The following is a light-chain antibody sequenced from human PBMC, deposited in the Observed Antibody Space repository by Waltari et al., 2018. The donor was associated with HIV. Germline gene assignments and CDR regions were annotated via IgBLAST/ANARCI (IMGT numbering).Light chain of an antibody. Sequence: QSVLTQSPSASGTPGQRVTLSCSGGSSNIGNHGVDWYQQFPGTAPKLLIYSNNPRPSGVPDRFSGSKSGTSASLAISGLQSEDEATYYCATLDDSLNGPIFGGGTRLTVL. CDR1: SSNIGNHG. J-gene: IGLJ2*01. CDR2: SNN. CDR3: ATLDDSLNGPI. V-gene: IGLV1-44*01.